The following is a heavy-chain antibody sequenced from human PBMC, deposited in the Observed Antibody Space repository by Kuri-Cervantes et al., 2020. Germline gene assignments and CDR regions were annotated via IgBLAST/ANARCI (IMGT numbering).Heavy chain of an antibody. CDR3: ARAGSGRGWFDP. CDR2: MYYSGST. CDR1: GGSISSTTYY. V-gene: IGHV4-39*01. J-gene: IGHJ5*02. Sequence: SETLSLTCTVSGGSISSTTYYWGWIRQPPGKGLEWIGSMYYSGSTYYKSSLKSRVTISVDTSKNQFSLKLSSVTAADTAVYYCARAGSGRGWFDPWGQGTLVTVSS. D-gene: IGHD3-10*01.